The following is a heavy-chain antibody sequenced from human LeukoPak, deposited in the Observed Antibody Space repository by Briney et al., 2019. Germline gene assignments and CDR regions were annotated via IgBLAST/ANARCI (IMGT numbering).Heavy chain of an antibody. V-gene: IGHV3-48*01. CDR1: GFTFSSYS. CDR3: ATHYCSSSSCYPDY. J-gene: IGHJ4*02. CDR2: ISSGGGTI. Sequence: GGSLRLSCAASGFTFSSYSMNWVRQPPGKGLEWVSYISSGGGTIYYADSVKGRFTISRDNAKNSLYLQMNSLRAEDTAVYYCATHYCSSSSCYPDYWGQGTLVTVSS. D-gene: IGHD2-2*01.